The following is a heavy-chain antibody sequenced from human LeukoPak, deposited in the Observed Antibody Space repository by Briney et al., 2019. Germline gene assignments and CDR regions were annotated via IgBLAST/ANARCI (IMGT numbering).Heavy chain of an antibody. D-gene: IGHD3-22*01. V-gene: IGHV3-23*01. J-gene: IGHJ6*02. CDR1: GFTLSSYA. CDR2: ISGSGGST. CDR3: ARRPYSDTSGRLSDV. Sequence: GGSLRLSCAASGFTLSSYAMGWVRQARGKGLEWVSAISGSGGSTYYADSVKGRFTISRDNAKNSLYLQMNSLRDEDTAVYFCARRPYSDTSGRLSDVWGQGTTVTVSS.